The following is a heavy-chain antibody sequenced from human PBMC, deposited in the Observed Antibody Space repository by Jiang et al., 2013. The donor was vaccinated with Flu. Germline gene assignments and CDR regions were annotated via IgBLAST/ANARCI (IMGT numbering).Heavy chain of an antibody. Sequence: SCKASGYNFNIYDINWVRQAPGQGLEWMGIVNPSGGSTSYAQKFQGRVTMTRDTSTSTVYMELSSLRSEDTAVYYCASPSGSYYDDDAFDIWGQGTMVTVSS. D-gene: IGHD1-26*01. CDR2: VNPSGGST. V-gene: IGHV1-46*02. J-gene: IGHJ3*02. CDR3: ASPSGSYYDDDAFDI. CDR1: GYNFNIYD.